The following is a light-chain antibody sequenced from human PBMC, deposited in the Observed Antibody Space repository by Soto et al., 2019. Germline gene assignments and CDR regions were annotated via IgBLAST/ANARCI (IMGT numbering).Light chain of an antibody. V-gene: IGKV3-15*01. CDR3: QQYKNWYT. CDR1: QSVGNS. Sequence: EIVMTQFPATLSVSPGERATLFCRASQSVGNSLAWYQQKPGQAPRLLFYRASSRATGIAARFSGSGSGTEFTLTISSLQSEDLAVYYCQQYKNWYTFGQGTKLEIK. J-gene: IGKJ2*01. CDR2: RAS.